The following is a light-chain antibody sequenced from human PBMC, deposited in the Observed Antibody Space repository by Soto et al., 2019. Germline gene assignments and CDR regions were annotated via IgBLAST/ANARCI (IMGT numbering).Light chain of an antibody. J-gene: IGKJ4*01. CDR1: QSVSSN. CDR3: QEYDSSPLS. V-gene: IGKV3-20*01. Sequence: EIIMTQSPATLSVSPGERAPLSCRASQSVSSNLAWYQQKPGQAPRLLIYGASRRATGIPDRFSGSGSGTDFTLTISRLEAEDFAVYYCQEYDSSPLSFCGGTNVDIK. CDR2: GAS.